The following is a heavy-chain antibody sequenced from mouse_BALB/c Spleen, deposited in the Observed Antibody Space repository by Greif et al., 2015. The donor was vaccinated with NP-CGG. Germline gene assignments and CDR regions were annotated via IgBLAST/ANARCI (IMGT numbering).Heavy chain of an antibody. CDR3: ARGIYDGPPYFDV. CDR2: INPSNGRT. D-gene: IGHD2-3*01. CDR1: GYTFTSYW. V-gene: IGHV1S81*02. Sequence: QVQLQQSGAELVKPGASGKLSCKASGYTFTSYWMHWVKQRPGQGLEWIGEINPSNGRTNYNEKFKSKATLTVDKSSSTAYMQLSSLTSEDSAVYYCARGIYDGPPYFDVWGAGTTVTVSS. J-gene: IGHJ1*01.